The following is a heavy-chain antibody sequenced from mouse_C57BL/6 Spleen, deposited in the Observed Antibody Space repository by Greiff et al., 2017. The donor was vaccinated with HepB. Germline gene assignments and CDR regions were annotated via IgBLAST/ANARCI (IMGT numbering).Heavy chain of an antibody. D-gene: IGHD1-1*01. CDR3: ARDGDYYGSSPQWFAY. V-gene: IGHV5-4*01. J-gene: IGHJ3*01. CDR1: GFTFSSYA. Sequence: EVHLVESGGGLVKPGGSLKLSCAASGFTFSSYAMSWVRQTPEKRLEWVATISDGGSYTYYPDNVKGRFTISRDNAKNNLYLQMSHLKSEDTAMYYCARDGDYYGSSPQWFAYWGQGTLVTVSA. CDR2: ISDGGSYT.